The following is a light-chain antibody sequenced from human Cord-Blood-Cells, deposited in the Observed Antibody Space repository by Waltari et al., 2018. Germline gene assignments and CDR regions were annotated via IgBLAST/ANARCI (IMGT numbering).Light chain of an antibody. CDR3: AAWDDSLSGPV. J-gene: IGLJ3*02. V-gene: IGLV1-47*01. Sequence: QSVLTQPPSASGTPGQRVTISCSGSSSHIGSNYLYLYQQLPGTAPKLLIYRNNQRPSGVPDRFSGSKSGTSASLAISGLRSEDEADYYCAAWDDSLSGPVFGGGTKLTVL. CDR2: RNN. CDR1: SSHIGSNY.